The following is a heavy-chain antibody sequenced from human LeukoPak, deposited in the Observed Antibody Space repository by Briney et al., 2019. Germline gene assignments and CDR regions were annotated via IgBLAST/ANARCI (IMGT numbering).Heavy chain of an antibody. V-gene: IGHV1-18*01. J-gene: IGHJ5*02. CDR2: ISVYNGNT. Sequence: ASVKVSCEASGYTFSNYGISWVRQAPGQGLEWMGWISVYNGNTNYAQKFQGRVTMTRDTSTSTVYMELSSLRSEDTAVYYCATEGAEGATTPLNYNWFDPWGQGTLVTVSS. CDR1: GYTFSNYG. D-gene: IGHD1-14*01. CDR3: ATEGAEGATTPLNYNWFDP.